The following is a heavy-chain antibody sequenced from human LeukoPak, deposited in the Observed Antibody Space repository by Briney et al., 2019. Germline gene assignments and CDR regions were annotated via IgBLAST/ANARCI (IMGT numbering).Heavy chain of an antibody. CDR2: INHSGST. CDR3: AGGITIFGVVPLADI. D-gene: IGHD3-3*01. Sequence: SETLSLTCAVYGGSFSGYYWSWIRQPPGKGLEWIGEINHSGSTNYNPSLKSRVTISVDTSKNQFSLKLSSVTAADTAVYYCAGGITIFGVVPLADIWGQGTMVTVSS. CDR1: GGSFSGYY. V-gene: IGHV4-34*01. J-gene: IGHJ3*02.